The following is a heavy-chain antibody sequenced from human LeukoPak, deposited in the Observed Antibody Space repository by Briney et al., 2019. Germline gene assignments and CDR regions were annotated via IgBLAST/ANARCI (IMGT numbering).Heavy chain of an antibody. V-gene: IGHV4-30-4*01. CDR2: IYYSGST. Sequence: SQTLSLTCTVSGRSISSGDYYWSWIRQPPGKGLEWIGYIYYSGSTYYNPSLKSRVTISVDTSKNQFSLKLSSVTAADTAVYYCARYLREIVVGLDYWGQGPRVTVSS. J-gene: IGHJ4*02. CDR3: ARYLREIVVGLDY. D-gene: IGHD2-2*01. CDR1: GRSISSGDYY.